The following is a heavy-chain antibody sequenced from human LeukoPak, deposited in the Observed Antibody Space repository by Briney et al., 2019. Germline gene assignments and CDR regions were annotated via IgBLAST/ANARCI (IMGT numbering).Heavy chain of an antibody. J-gene: IGHJ3*02. Sequence: GASVTVSCKASGGTFSSYAISWVRQAPGQGLEWMGGIIPIFGTANYAQKFRGRVTITTDESTSTAYMELSSLRSEDTAVYYCAGDWYLGAFDIWGQGTMVTVSS. CDR1: GGTFSSYA. D-gene: IGHD6-13*01. V-gene: IGHV1-69*05. CDR3: AGDWYLGAFDI. CDR2: IIPIFGTA.